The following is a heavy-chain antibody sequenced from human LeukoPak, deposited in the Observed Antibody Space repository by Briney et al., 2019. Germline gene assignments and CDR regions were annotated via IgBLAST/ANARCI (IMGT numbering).Heavy chain of an antibody. CDR1: GFSFSNYG. J-gene: IGHJ4*02. CDR3: AKPVLAGYYDSSGYRGFDY. Sequence: GGSLRLSCAASGFSFSNYGMHWVRQAPGKGLEWVAFIRYDGGNKYYADSVEGRFTISRDNSKNTLYLQMNSLRAEDTAVYYCAKPVLAGYYDSSGYRGFDYWGQGTLVTVSS. D-gene: IGHD3-22*01. V-gene: IGHV3-30*02. CDR2: IRYDGGNK.